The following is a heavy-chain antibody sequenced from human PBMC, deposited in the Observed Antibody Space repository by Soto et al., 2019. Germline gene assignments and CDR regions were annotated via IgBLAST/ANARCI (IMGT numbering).Heavy chain of an antibody. Sequence: GGSLRLSCAASGFTVSSYWMSWVRQAPGKGLEWVANIKQDGSAKYYVGSVKGRFTISRDNAKNSLYLQMNSLRAEDTAVYYCASLYCSGGSCLNYYYYYMDVWGKGTTVTVSS. CDR1: GFTVSSYW. CDR2: IKQDGSAK. D-gene: IGHD2-15*01. CDR3: ASLYCSGGSCLNYYYYYMDV. J-gene: IGHJ6*03. V-gene: IGHV3-7*01.